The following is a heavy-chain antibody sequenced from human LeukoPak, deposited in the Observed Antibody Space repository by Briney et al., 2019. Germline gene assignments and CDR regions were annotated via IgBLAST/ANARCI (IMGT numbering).Heavy chain of an antibody. CDR1: GFTFSCYS. J-gene: IGHJ5*02. CDR3: ARDEDDTGRGWYAGESWFDP. D-gene: IGHD6-19*01. Sequence: PGGSLRLSCAASGFTFSCYSMNWVRQAPGKGLEWVSSISSSSSYIYYADSVKGRFTISRDNAKNSLYLQMNSLRAEDTAVYYCARDEDDTGRGWYAGESWFDPWGQGTLVTVSS. CDR2: ISSSSSYI. V-gene: IGHV3-21*01.